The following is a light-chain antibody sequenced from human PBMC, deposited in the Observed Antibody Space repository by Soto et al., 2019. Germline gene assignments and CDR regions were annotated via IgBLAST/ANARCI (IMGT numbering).Light chain of an antibody. Sequence: EVVLTQSPGTLSLSPGERATLSCRASQSVSSNLAWYQQKPGQAPRLIIYGASTRATGVPARFSGSGSGTEFTLTITSLQSEDFTVYYCQQYSNWPQWTFGQGTKVDI. CDR3: QQYSNWPQWT. J-gene: IGKJ1*01. CDR1: QSVSSN. CDR2: GAS. V-gene: IGKV3-15*01.